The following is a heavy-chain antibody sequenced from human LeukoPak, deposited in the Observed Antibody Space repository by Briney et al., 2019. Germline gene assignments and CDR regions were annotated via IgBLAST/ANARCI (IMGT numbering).Heavy chain of an antibody. V-gene: IGHV3-30*02. CDR3: AKDRASSGWYSYYFDY. CDR1: GFTFSSYG. J-gene: IGHJ4*02. D-gene: IGHD6-19*01. Sequence: TGGSLRLSCAASGFTFSSYGMHWVRQAPGKGLEWVAFIRYDGSNKYYADSVKGRFTISRDNSKNALYLQMNSLRAEDTAVYYCAKDRASSGWYSYYFDYWGQGTLVTVSS. CDR2: IRYDGSNK.